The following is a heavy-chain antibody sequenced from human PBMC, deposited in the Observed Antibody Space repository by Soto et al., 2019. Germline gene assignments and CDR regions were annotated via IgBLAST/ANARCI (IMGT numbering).Heavy chain of an antibody. CDR3: ARWQQLVRRRPRYYYGMDV. Sequence: PETLSLTCAVYGGSFSGYYWSWIRQPPGKWLEWIGEINHSGSTNYNPSLKSRVTISVDTSKNQFSLKLSSVTAADTAVYYCARWQQLVRRRPRYYYGMDVWGHGTMVTVSS. D-gene: IGHD6-13*01. CDR2: INHSGST. J-gene: IGHJ6*02. CDR1: GGSFSGYY. V-gene: IGHV4-34*01.